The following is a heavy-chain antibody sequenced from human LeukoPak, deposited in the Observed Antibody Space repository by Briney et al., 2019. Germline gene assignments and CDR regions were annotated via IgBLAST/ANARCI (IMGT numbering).Heavy chain of an antibody. Sequence: ETLSLTCTVSGGSISGYYWSWVRQAPGKGLESVSATSGSGGSTYYADSVKGRFTISRDNSKNTLYLQMNSLRAEDTAVYYCAKDHWNDPVGYFDYWGQGTLVTVSS. CDR1: GGSISGYY. J-gene: IGHJ4*02. CDR3: AKDHWNDPVGYFDY. CDR2: TSGSGGST. V-gene: IGHV3-23*01. D-gene: IGHD1-1*01.